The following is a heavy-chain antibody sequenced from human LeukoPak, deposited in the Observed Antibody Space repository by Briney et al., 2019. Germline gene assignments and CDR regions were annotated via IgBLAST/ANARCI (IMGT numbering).Heavy chain of an antibody. CDR1: GYSISSGYY. J-gene: IGHJ6*02. CDR3: ARHIGVVVVAAPPGYYGMDV. Sequence: SETLSLTCTVSGYSISSGYYWGWIRQPPGKGLEWIGSIYYSGSTYYNPSLKSRVTISVDTSKNQFSLKLSSVTAADTAVYYCARHIGVVVVAAPPGYYGMDVWGQGTTVTVSS. D-gene: IGHD2-15*01. CDR2: IYYSGST. V-gene: IGHV4-38-2*02.